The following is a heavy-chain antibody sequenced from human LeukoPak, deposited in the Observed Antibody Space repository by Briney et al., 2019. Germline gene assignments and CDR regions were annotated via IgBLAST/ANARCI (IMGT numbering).Heavy chain of an antibody. CDR1: GYSISSGYY. V-gene: IGHV4-38-2*02. D-gene: IGHD3-22*01. Sequence: SETLSFTCTVSGYSISSGYYWGWIRQPPGKGLEWIGSIYHSGSTYYNPSLKSRVTISVDTSKNQFSLKLSSVTAADTAVYYRARGVQLWLRDYYDSSRYMDVWGKGTTVTISS. CDR3: ARGVQLWLRDYYDSSRYMDV. CDR2: IYHSGST. J-gene: IGHJ6*03.